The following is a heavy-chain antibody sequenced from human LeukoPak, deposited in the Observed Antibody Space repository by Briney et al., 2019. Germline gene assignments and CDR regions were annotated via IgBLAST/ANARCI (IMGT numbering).Heavy chain of an antibody. V-gene: IGHV4-61*02. CDR2: IYTSGST. J-gene: IGHJ5*02. D-gene: IGHD6-13*01. Sequence: PSETLSLTCTVSGGSISGGSYYWSWVRQPAGKGLEWIGRIYTSGSTNYNPSLKSRVTISVDTSKNQFSLKLSSVTAADTAVYYCARSLHSSWYWRGKGGFWFDPWGQGTLVTVSS. CDR1: GGSISGGSYY. CDR3: ARSLHSSWYWRGKGGFWFDP.